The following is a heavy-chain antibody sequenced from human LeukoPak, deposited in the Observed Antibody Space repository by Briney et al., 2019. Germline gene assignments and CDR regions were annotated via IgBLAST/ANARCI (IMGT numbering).Heavy chain of an antibody. J-gene: IGHJ4*02. CDR2: IRSSSSSI. V-gene: IGHV3-21*01. Sequence: GGSLRLSCTASGFTFSIYSMNWVRQAPGKGLEWVSSIRSSSSSIYYADSLKGQFNISRDNAKNSLYLQMNSLRAEDTAVYYCARGPSCSSVSCYTTGLFDYWGRGTLVTVSS. CDR1: GFTFSIYS. CDR3: ARGPSCSSVSCYTTGLFDY. D-gene: IGHD2-15*01.